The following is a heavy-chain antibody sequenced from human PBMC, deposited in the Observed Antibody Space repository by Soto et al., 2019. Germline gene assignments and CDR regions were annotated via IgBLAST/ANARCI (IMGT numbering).Heavy chain of an antibody. CDR2: ISYDGSNK. D-gene: IGHD6-13*01. CDR3: AKDLPPGYSSSGEYYMDV. V-gene: IGHV3-30*18. Sequence: GGSLRLSCAASGFTFSSYGMHWVRQAPGKGLEWVAVISYDGSNKYYADSVKGRFTISRDNSKNTLYLQMNSLRAEDTAVYYCAKDLPPGYSSSGEYYMDVWGKGTTVTVSS. J-gene: IGHJ6*03. CDR1: GFTFSSYG.